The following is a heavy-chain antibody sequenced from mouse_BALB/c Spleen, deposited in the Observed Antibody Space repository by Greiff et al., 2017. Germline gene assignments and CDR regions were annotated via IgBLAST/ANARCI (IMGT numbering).Heavy chain of an antibody. D-gene: IGHD2-1*01. CDR2: INPSSGYT. CDR3: ARGAMVRRAFDY. CDR1: GYTFTSYT. V-gene: IGHV1-4*01. J-gene: IGHJ2*01. Sequence: VQRVESGAELARPGASVKMSCKASGYTFTSYTMHWVKQRPGQGLEWIGYINPSSGYTNYNQKFKDKATLTVDKSSSTAYMQLSSLTSEDSAVYYCARGAMVRRAFDYWGQGTTLTVSS.